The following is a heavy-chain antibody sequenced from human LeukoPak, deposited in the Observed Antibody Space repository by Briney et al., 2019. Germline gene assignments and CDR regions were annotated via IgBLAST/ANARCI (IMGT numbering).Heavy chain of an antibody. CDR1: GFTISSYW. Sequence: PGGSLRLSCAASGFTISSYWMSWVRQAPGKGLEWVANIKQDGSEKYYVDSVKGRFTISRDNAKNSLYLQMNSLRAEDMAVYYCASPLDGYSYGFDYWGQGTLVTVSS. CDR2: IKQDGSEK. CDR3: ASPLDGYSYGFDY. J-gene: IGHJ4*02. V-gene: IGHV3-7*01. D-gene: IGHD5-18*01.